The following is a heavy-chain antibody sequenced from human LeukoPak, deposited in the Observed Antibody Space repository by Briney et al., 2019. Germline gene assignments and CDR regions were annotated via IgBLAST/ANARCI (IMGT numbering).Heavy chain of an antibody. J-gene: IGHJ4*02. V-gene: IGHV3-48*01. D-gene: IGHD3-22*01. CDR1: GFTFSSYS. CDR2: ISSSSSTI. CDR3: ARDSYYDSSGYYYITAFDY. Sequence: PGGSLRLSCAASGFTFSSYSMNWVRQAPGKGLEWVSYISSSSSTIYYADSVKGRFTISRDNAKNSLYLQMNSLRAEDTAVYYCARDSYYDSSGYYYITAFDYWGQGTLVTVSS.